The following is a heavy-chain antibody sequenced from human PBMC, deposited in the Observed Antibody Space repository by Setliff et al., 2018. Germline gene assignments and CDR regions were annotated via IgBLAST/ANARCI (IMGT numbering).Heavy chain of an antibody. D-gene: IGHD3-22*01. V-gene: IGHV1-8*02. Sequence: ASVKVSCKASGYTFTSYDINWVRQATGQGLEWMGWMNPNSGNTGYAQKFQGRVTMTRNTSISTAYMELSSLRSEDTAVYYCARVVYYYDSSGYQNWYFGLWGRGTLVTVSS. J-gene: IGHJ2*01. CDR3: ARVVYYYDSSGYQNWYFGL. CDR1: GYTFTSYD. CDR2: MNPNSGNT.